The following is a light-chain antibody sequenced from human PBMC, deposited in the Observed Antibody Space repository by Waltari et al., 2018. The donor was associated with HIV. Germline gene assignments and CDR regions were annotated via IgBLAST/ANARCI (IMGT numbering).Light chain of an antibody. CDR3: QTTDSSGRVV. Sequence: SYELTQPPSLSVSPGQTARITCSGDALPKQYFYWYSQKPGQAPVLLINKVSERPSGIPERFSGHTSVTKVTVTIGGVQAEDEAHYYCQTTDSSGRVVFGGGTKVTVL. V-gene: IGLV3-25*03. J-gene: IGLJ2*01. CDR1: ALPKQY. CDR2: KVS.